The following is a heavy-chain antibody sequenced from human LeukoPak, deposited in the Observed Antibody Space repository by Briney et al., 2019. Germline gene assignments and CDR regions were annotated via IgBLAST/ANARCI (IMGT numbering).Heavy chain of an antibody. J-gene: IGHJ6*03. D-gene: IGHD6-13*01. Sequence: SETLSLTCTVSGGSISSYYWSWIRQPPGKGLEWIGHIYYSGSTNYNPSLKSRVTISVDTSKNQFSLKLSSVTAADTAVYYCARGYSSSWYLDYYYYYYMDVWGKGTTVTVSS. CDR1: GGSISSYY. CDR2: IYYSGST. CDR3: ARGYSSSWYLDYYYYYYMDV. V-gene: IGHV4-59*12.